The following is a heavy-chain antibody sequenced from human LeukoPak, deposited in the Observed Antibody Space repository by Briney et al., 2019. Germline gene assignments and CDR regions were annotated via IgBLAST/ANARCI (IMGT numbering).Heavy chain of an antibody. V-gene: IGHV4-59*12. J-gene: IGHJ4*02. CDR1: GGSISSYY. D-gene: IGHD6-19*01. Sequence: PSETLSLTCTVSGGSISSYYWSWIRQPPGKGLEWIGYIYYSGSTNYNPSPKSRVTISVDTSKNQFSLKLSSMTAADTAVYYCARLGGSGWPRGILDYWGQGTLVTVSS. CDR2: IYYSGST. CDR3: ARLGGSGWPRGILDY.